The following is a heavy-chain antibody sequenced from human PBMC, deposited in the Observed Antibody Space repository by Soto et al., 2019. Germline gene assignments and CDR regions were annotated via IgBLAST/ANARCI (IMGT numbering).Heavy chain of an antibody. CDR1: GFTFSSFA. D-gene: IGHD3-22*01. Sequence: HPGGSLRLSCAASGFTFSSFALSWVRQAPGKGLEWVSSISGPDERIYSAEPVKGRFTISRDNSKNTLYLIMNNLRAEDTAVYFCAKDDAGYHSYCDQWGQGTRVTVSS. CDR2: ISGPDERI. V-gene: IGHV3-23*01. CDR3: AKDDAGYHSYCDQ. J-gene: IGHJ4*02.